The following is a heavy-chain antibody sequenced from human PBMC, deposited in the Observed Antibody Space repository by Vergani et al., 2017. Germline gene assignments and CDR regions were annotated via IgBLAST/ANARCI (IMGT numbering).Heavy chain of an antibody. D-gene: IGHD4-17*01. CDR1: GFTFDDYA. V-gene: IGHV3-9*01. Sequence: EVQLLESGGGLVQPGGSLRLSCAASGFTFDDYAMHWVRQAPGKGLEWVSGISWNSGSIGYADSVRGRFTISRDNAKNSLFLQMNSLRAEDTAFYYCAKDNGDYFYYGMDVWGQGTTVTVSS. CDR2: ISWNSGSI. CDR3: AKDNGDYFYYGMDV. J-gene: IGHJ6*02.